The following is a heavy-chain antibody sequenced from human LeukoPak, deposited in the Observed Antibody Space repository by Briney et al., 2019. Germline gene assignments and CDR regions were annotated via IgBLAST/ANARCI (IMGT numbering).Heavy chain of an antibody. D-gene: IGHD6-13*01. CDR2: ISASGSGT. J-gene: IGHJ4*02. CDR1: GLTFSSYS. CDR3: AKDAAGPEY. Sequence: GGSLRLSCAVSGLTFSSYSMSWVRQAPGEGLYWVSGISASGSGTCYPDSLKGRFTISRDNSKNTLYLQMNNLRVDDTAVYYCAKDAAGPEYWGQGTLVTVST. V-gene: IGHV3-23*01.